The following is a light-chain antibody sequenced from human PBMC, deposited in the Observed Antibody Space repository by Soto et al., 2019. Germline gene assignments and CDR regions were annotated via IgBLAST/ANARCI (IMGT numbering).Light chain of an antibody. J-gene: IGLJ1*01. CDR2: EVS. Sequence: QSALTPPASVSGSPGQSITISCTGTSSDVGGYNYVSWYQQHPGKAPKLMICEVSHRPSGVSNRFSGSKSGNTASLTISGLQAEDEADYYCRSYTSRSTLVFGTGTKVTVL. V-gene: IGLV2-14*01. CDR1: SSDVGGYNY. CDR3: RSYTSRSTLV.